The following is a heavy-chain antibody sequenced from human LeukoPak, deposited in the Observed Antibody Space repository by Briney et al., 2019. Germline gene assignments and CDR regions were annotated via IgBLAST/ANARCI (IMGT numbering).Heavy chain of an antibody. CDR3: ARAKYYDILTGYPAWDY. V-gene: IGHV1-46*01. J-gene: IGHJ4*02. Sequence: ASVKVSCKASGYTFTSYYMHWVRQAPGQGLEWMGIIYPSGGSTSYAQKFQGRVTMTRDTSTSTVYMELSSLRSEDTAVYYCARAKYYDILTGYPAWDYWGQGTLVTVSS. CDR1: GYTFTSYY. D-gene: IGHD3-9*01. CDR2: IYPSGGST.